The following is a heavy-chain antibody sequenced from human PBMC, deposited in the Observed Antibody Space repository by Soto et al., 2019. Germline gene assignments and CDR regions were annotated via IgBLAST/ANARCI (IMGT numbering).Heavy chain of an antibody. CDR2: IYHSGST. Sequence: QVQLQESGPGLVKPSGTLSLTCAVSSGSISSSNWWSWVRQPPGKGLEWIGVIYHSGSTNYNPSLKSRVTIAVDKSKNQFSLKLSAVTAADTAVYYCARRHRAAGMFDYWGQGTLVTVAS. V-gene: IGHV4-4*02. D-gene: IGHD6-13*01. CDR1: SGSISSSNW. CDR3: ARRHRAAGMFDY. J-gene: IGHJ4*02.